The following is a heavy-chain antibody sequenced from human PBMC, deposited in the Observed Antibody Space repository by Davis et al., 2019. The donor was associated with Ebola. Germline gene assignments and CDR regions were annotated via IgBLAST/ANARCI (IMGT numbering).Heavy chain of an antibody. D-gene: IGHD1-1*01. CDR2: IQYDASNK. V-gene: IGHV3-30*02. CDR3: AKDWNDSGYFDY. Sequence: PGGSLRLSCAASGFTFSSYGMHWVRQAPGKGLEWVAFIQYDASNKYYADSVKGRFTISRDNSKNTLYLQMNSLRAEDTAVYYCAKDWNDSGYFDYWGQGTLVTVSS. CDR1: GFTFSSYG. J-gene: IGHJ4*02.